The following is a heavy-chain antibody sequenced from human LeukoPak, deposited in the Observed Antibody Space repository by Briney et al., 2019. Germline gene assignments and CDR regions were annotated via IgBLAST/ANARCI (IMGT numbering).Heavy chain of an antibody. Sequence: ASVKVSCKASGYTFSNYGISWVRQAPGQGLEWMGWISAYNGNTNYAQKLQGRVTMTTDTSTSTAYMELRSLRSDDTAVYDCARDPGPAVTVCHYWAQGPLVTVPS. J-gene: IGHJ4*02. V-gene: IGHV1-18*01. CDR2: ISAYNGNT. CDR1: GYTFSNYG. CDR3: ARDPGPAVTVCHY. D-gene: IGHD4-17*01.